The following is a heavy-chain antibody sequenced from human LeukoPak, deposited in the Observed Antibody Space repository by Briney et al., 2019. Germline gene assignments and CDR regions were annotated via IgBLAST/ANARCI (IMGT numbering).Heavy chain of an antibody. V-gene: IGHV1-24*01. CDR3: APSSSGWYNFDY. CDR1: GYTLTELS. J-gene: IGHJ4*02. CDR2: FDPEGGET. Sequence: ASVKVSCKVSGYTLTELSMHWVRQAPGKGLEWMGGFDPEGGETIYAQKFQGRVTMTEDTSTDTAYMELSSLRSEDTAVYYCAPSSSGWYNFDYWGQGTLVTVSS. D-gene: IGHD6-19*01.